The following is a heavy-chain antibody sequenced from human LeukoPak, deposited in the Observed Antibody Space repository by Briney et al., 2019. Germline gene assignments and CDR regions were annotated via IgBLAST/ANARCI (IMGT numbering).Heavy chain of an antibody. CDR3: ARFGMATIVEYWFDP. CDR2: INPSGGST. J-gene: IGHJ5*02. Sequence: ASVKVSCKASGYTFTSYYMHWVRQAPGQGLEWMGIINPSGGSTSYAQKFQGRVTMTRDTSTSTVYMELSSLRSEDTAVYYCARFGMATIVEYWFDPWGQGTLVTVSS. V-gene: IGHV1-46*01. D-gene: IGHD5-12*01. CDR1: GYTFTSYY.